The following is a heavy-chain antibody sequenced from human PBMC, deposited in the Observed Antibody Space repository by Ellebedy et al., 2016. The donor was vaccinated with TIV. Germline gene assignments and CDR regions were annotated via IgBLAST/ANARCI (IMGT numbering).Heavy chain of an antibody. Sequence: MPSETLSLTCTVSGGSISSSSYYWGWIRQPPGKGLEWIGSIYYSGSTYYNPSLKSRVTISVDTSKNQFSLKLSSVTAADTAVYYCARAVMVTGYYGMDVWGQGTLVTVSS. D-gene: IGHD5-18*01. V-gene: IGHV4-39*01. CDR1: GGSISSSSYY. J-gene: IGHJ6*02. CDR3: ARAVMVTGYYGMDV. CDR2: IYYSGST.